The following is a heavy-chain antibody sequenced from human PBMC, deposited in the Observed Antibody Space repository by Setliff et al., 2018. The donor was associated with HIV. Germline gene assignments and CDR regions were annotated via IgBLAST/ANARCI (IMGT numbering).Heavy chain of an antibody. CDR2: ISPSGDRT. D-gene: IGHD4-17*01. V-gene: IGHV1-46*01. CDR1: GYAFTSQF. J-gene: IGHJ4*02. CDR3: ARESGDYSDYSD. Sequence: ASVKVSCKASGYAFTSQFMHWVRQAPGQGLEWMGIISPSGDRTTYAQRFRGRVTMTSDTSTGTVYMELSSLRSEDTAVYYCARESGDYSDYSDWGQGTLVTVSS.